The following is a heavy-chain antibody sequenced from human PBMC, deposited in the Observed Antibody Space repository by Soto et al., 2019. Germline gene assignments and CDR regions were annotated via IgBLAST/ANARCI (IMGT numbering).Heavy chain of an antibody. CDR2: IYYSGST. Sequence: TSETLSLTCTVSGGSISSYYWSWIRQPPGKGLEWIGYIYYSGSTNYNPSLKSRVTISVDTSKNQFSLKLSSVTAADTAVYYCARDLLRNWFDPWGQGTLVTVSS. CDR3: ARDLLRNWFDP. J-gene: IGHJ5*02. CDR1: GGSISSYY. V-gene: IGHV4-59*01.